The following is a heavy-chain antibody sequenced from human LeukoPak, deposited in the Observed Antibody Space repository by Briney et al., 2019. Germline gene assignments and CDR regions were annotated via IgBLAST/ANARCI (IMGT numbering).Heavy chain of an antibody. J-gene: IGHJ3*02. Sequence: PGGSLRLSCAASGFTFSTYGMHWVRQAPGKGLEWVAVMSYDGTNKCYADFVKGRFPISRDTSKNTLYLQMNSLRAYDTAVYYCARGYCSGGTCYPHDTFDIWGQGTMVTVSS. CDR3: ARGYCSGGTCYPHDTFDI. CDR1: GFTFSTYG. D-gene: IGHD2-15*01. CDR2: MSYDGTNK. V-gene: IGHV3-30*03.